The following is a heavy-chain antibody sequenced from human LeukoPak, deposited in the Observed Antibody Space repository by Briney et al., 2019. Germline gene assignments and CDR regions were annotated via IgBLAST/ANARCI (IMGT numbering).Heavy chain of an antibody. V-gene: IGHV3-23*01. J-gene: IGHJ4*02. CDR3: AQKTPGTHPFDY. D-gene: IGHD6-13*01. CDR2: CGTSGDT. Sequence: PGGSLRLSCAASGFTFSSYAMNWVRQAPGKGLEWVSACGTSGDTYYADSVRGRFTISRDNAKNTVFLQMTSLRADDTAVYYCAQKTPGTHPFDYWGQGTLVTVSS. CDR1: GFTFSSYA.